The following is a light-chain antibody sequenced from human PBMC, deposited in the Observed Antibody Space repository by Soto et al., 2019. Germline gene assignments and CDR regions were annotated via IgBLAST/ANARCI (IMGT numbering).Light chain of an antibody. Sequence: QSVLTQSPSASGTPGQRVTISCSGSSSNIGSNTVNWYHHLPGTAPKLLIYSNNQRPSGVPDRFSGSKSGASASLAISGLQSEDEADYYCATWDDTLNVVVFGGGTKLTVL. CDR2: SNN. V-gene: IGLV1-44*01. CDR1: SSNIGSNT. J-gene: IGLJ2*01. CDR3: ATWDDTLNVVV.